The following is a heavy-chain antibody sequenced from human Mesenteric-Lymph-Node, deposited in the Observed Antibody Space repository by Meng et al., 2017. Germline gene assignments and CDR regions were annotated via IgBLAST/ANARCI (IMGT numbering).Heavy chain of an antibody. J-gene: IGHJ4*02. Sequence: SETLSLTCTVSGGSISSSSYYWGWIRQPPGKGLEWIGSIYHSGSAYYYSPSLKSRVTISIDASRNQFSLRLTSVTAADTAVYYCATYGSGSYVDYWGQGTLVTVSS. CDR1: GGSISSSSYY. CDR2: IYHSGSAY. CDR3: ATYGSGSYVDY. D-gene: IGHD3-10*01. V-gene: IGHV4-39*07.